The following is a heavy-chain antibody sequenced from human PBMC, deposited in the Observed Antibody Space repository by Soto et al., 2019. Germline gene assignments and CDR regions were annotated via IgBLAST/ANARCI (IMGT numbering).Heavy chain of an antibody. CDR3: ARESNGDSNWFDP. D-gene: IGHD4-17*01. Sequence: EVQLVESGRGLVQPGGSLRLSCAASGFTFSSYSMNWIRQAPGKGLEWISYISSSSSTIYYADSVKGRFTISRDNAKNSLYLQMNSLRDEDTAVYYCARESNGDSNWFDPWGQGTLVTVSS. J-gene: IGHJ5*02. V-gene: IGHV3-48*02. CDR2: ISSSSSTI. CDR1: GFTFSSYS.